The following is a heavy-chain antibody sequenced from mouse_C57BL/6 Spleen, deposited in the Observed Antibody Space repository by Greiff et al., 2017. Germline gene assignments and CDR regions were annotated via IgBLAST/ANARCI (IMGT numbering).Heavy chain of an antibody. CDR2: IDPANGNT. J-gene: IGHJ2*01. CDR3: ASTYYYGSSSYYVDY. CDR1: GFNIKNTY. V-gene: IGHV14-3*01. D-gene: IGHD1-1*01. Sequence: VQLQQSVAELVRPGASVKLSCTASGFNIKNTYMHWVKQRPEQGLEWIGRIDPANGNTKYAPKFQGKATITADTSSNTAYLQLSSLTSEDTAIYYCASTYYYGSSSYYVDYWGQGTTLTVSS.